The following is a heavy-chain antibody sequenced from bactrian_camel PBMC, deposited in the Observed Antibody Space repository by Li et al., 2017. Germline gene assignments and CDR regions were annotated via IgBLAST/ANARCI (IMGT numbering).Heavy chain of an antibody. D-gene: IGHD6*01. CDR1: GFTFSEHL. V-gene: IGHV3S40*01. J-gene: IGHJ4*01. CDR2: IDASGDSP. CDR3: ATPRRFVSWPPFHY. Sequence: DVQLVESGGGLVQPGGSLRLSCEASGFTFSEHLMNWGRQAPGKVIEWVTSIDASGDSPEYADSVKGRFTISRDNAKNTVYLQMNNLKSEDTALYYCATPRRFVSWPPFHYWGQGTQVTVS.